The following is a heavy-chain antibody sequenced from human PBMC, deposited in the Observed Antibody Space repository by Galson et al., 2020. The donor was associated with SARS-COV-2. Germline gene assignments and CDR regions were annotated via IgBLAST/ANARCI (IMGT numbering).Heavy chain of an antibody. CDR3: AQRSVAIFGIAP. J-gene: IGHJ5*02. CDR1: GFSLSTSGVG. Sequence: SGPTLATPTQTLTLTCTFSGFSLSTSGVGVGWIRQPPGKALEWLAPTYWDDDKRYSPSLKSRPTIPKDTSKNQVVLTMTNMDPVDTATYYCAQRSVAIFGIAPWGQGTLVTVSS. D-gene: IGHD3-3*01. CDR2: TYWDDDK. V-gene: IGHV2-5*02.